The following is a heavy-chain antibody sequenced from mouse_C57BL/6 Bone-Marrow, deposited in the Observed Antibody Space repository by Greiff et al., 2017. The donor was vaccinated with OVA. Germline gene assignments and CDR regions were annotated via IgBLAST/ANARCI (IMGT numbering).Heavy chain of an antibody. V-gene: IGHV5-9-1*02. J-gene: IGHJ4*01. D-gene: IGHD2-1*01. CDR1: GFTFSSYA. CDR3: TREGGNYPMDY. CDR2: ISSGGDYI. Sequence: EVMLVESGEGLVKPGGSLKLSCAASGFTFSSYAMSWVRQTPEKRLEWVAYISSGGDYIYYAATVKGRFTISRDNARNTLYLQMSSLKSEDTAMYYCTREGGNYPMDYWGQGTSVTVSS.